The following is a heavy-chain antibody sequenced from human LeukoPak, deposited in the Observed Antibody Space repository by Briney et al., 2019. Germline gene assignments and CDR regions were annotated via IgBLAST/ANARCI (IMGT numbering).Heavy chain of an antibody. CDR2: IYYTGIT. CDR1: GGSISRSSNY. J-gene: IGHJ4*02. CDR3: VSGPNGDYYFDY. V-gene: IGHV4-39*01. D-gene: IGHD4-17*01. Sequence: SETLSLTCSVSGGSISRSSNYWAWIRQPPGKGLEWIGSIYYTGITYYSPSLNSRVTLSVDPSKSQFFLRLNSVTAADTAVYYCVSGPNGDYYFDYWGQGTLATVSS.